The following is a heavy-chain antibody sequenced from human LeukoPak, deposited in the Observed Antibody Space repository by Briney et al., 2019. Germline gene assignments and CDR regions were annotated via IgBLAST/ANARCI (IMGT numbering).Heavy chain of an antibody. CDR1: GSTFSSYG. CDR3: AKDRSMGMIVVVMIDY. V-gene: IGHV3-23*01. CDR2: ISGSGGST. J-gene: IGHJ4*02. Sequence: GGSLRLSCAASGSTFSSYGMSWVRQAPGKGLEWVSAISGSGGSTYYADSVKGRFTISRDNSKNTLYLQMNSLRAEDTAVYYCAKDRSMGMIVVVMIDYWGQGTLVTVSS. D-gene: IGHD3-22*01.